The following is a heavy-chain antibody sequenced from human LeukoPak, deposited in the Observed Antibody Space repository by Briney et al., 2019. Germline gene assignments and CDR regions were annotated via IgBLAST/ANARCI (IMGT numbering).Heavy chain of an antibody. J-gene: IGHJ4*02. CDR3: ARRYYYNLGSFPFDF. CDR1: GGPFSGYF. D-gene: IGHD3-10*01. V-gene: IGHV4-34*01. CDR2: IHNSGTT. Sequence: ASETLSLTCAVSGGPFSGYFWSWIRQSSGEGLEWIGEIHNSGTTNYNPSLNSRVTISEDTSKNQFYLNLSSVTAADTAVYYCARRYYYNLGSFPFDFWGQGTLVTVSS.